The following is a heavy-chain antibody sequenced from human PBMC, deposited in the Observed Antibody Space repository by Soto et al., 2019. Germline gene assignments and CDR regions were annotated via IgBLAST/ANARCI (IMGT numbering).Heavy chain of an antibody. V-gene: IGHV3-30-3*01. Sequence: QVQLVESGGGVVQPGRSLRLSCAASGFTFSSYAMHWFRQAPGKGLEWVAVISYDGSNKYYADSVKGRFTISRDNSKNTLYLQMNSLRAEDTAVYYCARFKGCSGGSCYSYFDYWGQGTLVTVSS. J-gene: IGHJ4*02. CDR3: ARFKGCSGGSCYSYFDY. D-gene: IGHD2-15*01. CDR2: ISYDGSNK. CDR1: GFTFSSYA.